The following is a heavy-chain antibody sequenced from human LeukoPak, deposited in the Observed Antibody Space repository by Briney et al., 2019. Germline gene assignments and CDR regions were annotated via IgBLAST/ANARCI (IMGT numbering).Heavy chain of an antibody. D-gene: IGHD3-22*01. Sequence: PSETLSLTCTVSGGSISSYYWSWIRQPPGKGREGIGYIYTSGSTNYNPSLKSRVTISVDTSKNQFSLKLSSVTAADTAVYYCARRVSYDSSGYDHFDYWGQGTLVTVSS. J-gene: IGHJ4*02. V-gene: IGHV4-4*09. CDR2: IYTSGST. CDR1: GGSISSYY. CDR3: ARRVSYDSSGYDHFDY.